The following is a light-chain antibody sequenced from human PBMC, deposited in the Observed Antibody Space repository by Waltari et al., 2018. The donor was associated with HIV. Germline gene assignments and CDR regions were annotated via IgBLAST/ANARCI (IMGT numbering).Light chain of an antibody. CDR2: GAS. Sequence: DIQMSQAPSSLSASVGDRVTITCRASRDISNDLAWYQQKSGEVPKLLIYGASTLRSGVSSRFRGSGSGTEFTLTINGLQPEDVASYYCQNYDSPPVAFGQGTRLEI. CDR1: RDISND. V-gene: IGKV1-27*01. J-gene: IGKJ5*01. CDR3: QNYDSPPVA.